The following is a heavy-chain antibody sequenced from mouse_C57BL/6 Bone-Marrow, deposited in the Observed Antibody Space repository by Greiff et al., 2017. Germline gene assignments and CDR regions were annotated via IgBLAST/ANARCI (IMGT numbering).Heavy chain of an antibody. CDR3: ARHDNYGSSYNYAMDY. V-gene: IGHV5-12*01. J-gene: IGHJ4*01. D-gene: IGHD1-1*01. CDR1: GFTFSDYY. CDR2: ISNGGGST. Sequence: EVKLMESGGGLVQPGGSLKLSCAASGFTFSDYYMYWVRQTPEKRLEWVAYISNGGGSTYYPDTVKGRFTISRDNAKNTLYLQMSRLKSEDTAMYYCARHDNYGSSYNYAMDYWGQGTSVTVSS.